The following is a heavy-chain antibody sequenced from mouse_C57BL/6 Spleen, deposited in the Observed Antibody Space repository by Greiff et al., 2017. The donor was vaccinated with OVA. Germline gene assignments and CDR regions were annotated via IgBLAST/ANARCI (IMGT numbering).Heavy chain of an antibody. CDR3: ARPSYYSNLYYAMDY. J-gene: IGHJ4*01. V-gene: IGHV7-3*01. CDR2: IRNKANGYTT. CDR1: GFTFTDYY. D-gene: IGHD2-5*01. Sequence: EVKLMESGGGLVQPGGSLSLSCAASGFTFTDYYMSWVRQPPGKALEWLGFIRNKANGYTTEYSASVKGRFTISRDNSQSILYLQMNALRAEDSATYYCARPSYYSNLYYAMDYWGQGTSVTVSS.